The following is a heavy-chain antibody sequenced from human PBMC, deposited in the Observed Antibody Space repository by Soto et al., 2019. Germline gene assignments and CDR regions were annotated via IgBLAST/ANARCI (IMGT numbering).Heavy chain of an antibody. J-gene: IGHJ4*02. Sequence: PGGSLRLSCAASGFTFRNYAMHWVRQAPGKGLEWVVVISYDGSKKYYADSLEGRFTISRDNSNNTLYLQMNSLTDEDTAVYYCVSAPGSATVTTPYVDYCGQGTMVTVSS. CDR2: ISYDGSKK. CDR3: VSAPGSATVTTPYVDY. CDR1: GFTFRNYA. D-gene: IGHD4-17*01. V-gene: IGHV3-30*03.